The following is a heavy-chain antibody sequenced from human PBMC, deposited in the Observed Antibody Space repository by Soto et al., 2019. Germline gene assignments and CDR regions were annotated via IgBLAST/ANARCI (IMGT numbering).Heavy chain of an antibody. CDR1: GFTFSSYW. V-gene: IGHV3-74*01. D-gene: IGHD4-17*01. J-gene: IGHJ4*02. CDR2: INSDGSSA. Sequence: GGSLRLSCAASGFTFSSYWMHWVRQAPGKGLVWVSRINSDGSSASYADSVKGRFTVSRDNAKNTLYLQMNSLRAEDTAVYFCARDATVTTWSSYYFEYWGQGALVTVSS. CDR3: ARDATVTTWSSYYFEY.